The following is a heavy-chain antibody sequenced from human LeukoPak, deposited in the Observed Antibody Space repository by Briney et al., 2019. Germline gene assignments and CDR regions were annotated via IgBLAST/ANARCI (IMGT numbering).Heavy chain of an antibody. CDR3: VFDIWTLGGH. CDR1: GFTFSDHY. D-gene: IGHD3-9*01. V-gene: IGHV3-11*04. Sequence: PGGSLRLSCAASGFTFSDHYMDWVRQAPGKGLEWVAYISNNGKTIYYADCVKGRFTISRDNARSSLYLQMNSLRAEDTAVYYCVFDIWTLGGHWGQGTLVSVAS. CDR2: ISNNGKTI. J-gene: IGHJ4*02.